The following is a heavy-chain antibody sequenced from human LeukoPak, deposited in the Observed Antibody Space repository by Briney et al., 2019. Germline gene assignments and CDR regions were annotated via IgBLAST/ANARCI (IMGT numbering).Heavy chain of an antibody. Sequence: ASVKVSCKASGYTFTSYGISWVRQAPGQGLEWMGWISAYNGNTNYAQKLQGGVTMTTDTSTSTAYMELRSLRSDDTAVYYCARVRYADYYDSSGYGGWFDPWGQGTLVTVSS. CDR3: ARVRYADYYDSSGYGGWFDP. D-gene: IGHD3-22*01. CDR2: ISAYNGNT. V-gene: IGHV1-18*01. J-gene: IGHJ5*02. CDR1: GYTFTSYG.